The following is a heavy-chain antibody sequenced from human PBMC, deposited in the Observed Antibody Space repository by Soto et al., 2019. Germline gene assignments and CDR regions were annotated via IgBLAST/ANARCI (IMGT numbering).Heavy chain of an antibody. Sequence: ASVKVSCKASGYTFTSSAMHWVRQAPGQRLEWLGWINAGNGNTIYSQTFQGRVTITRDTSASTVYMEVNSLRSEDTAVYYCARVNYDFWSGYSTPYYYYGMDVWGQGTTVIVSS. V-gene: IGHV1-3*01. CDR1: GYTFTSSA. CDR2: INAGNGNT. D-gene: IGHD3-3*01. CDR3: ARVNYDFWSGYSTPYYYYGMDV. J-gene: IGHJ6*02.